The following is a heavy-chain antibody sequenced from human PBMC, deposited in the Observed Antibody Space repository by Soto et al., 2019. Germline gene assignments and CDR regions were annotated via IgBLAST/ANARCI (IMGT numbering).Heavy chain of an antibody. CDR1: GGSFIGYY. CDR3: ARPLMDV. V-gene: IGHV4-34*01. J-gene: IGHJ6*02. Sequence: SETLSLTCAVYGGSFIGYYWSWIRQPPGKGLEWIGEINHSGSTNYNPSLKSRVTISVDTSKNQFSLKLSSVTAADTAVYYCARPLMDVWGQGTTVTV. CDR2: INHSGST.